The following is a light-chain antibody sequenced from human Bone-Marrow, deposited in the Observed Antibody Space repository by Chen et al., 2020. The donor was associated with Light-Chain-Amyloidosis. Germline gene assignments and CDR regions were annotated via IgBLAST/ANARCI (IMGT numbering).Light chain of an antibody. CDR1: VLSKQY. J-gene: IGLJ2*01. Sequence: SYDLTQPFSVSVSPGQRARFTCSGDVLSKQYVRWIQQKPGQALLLIIVKDTERPSGISKRFSGSTSGSTVALTIDGAQVDDEADYYCYSATDRNVFVGGGTKLTVL. CDR2: KDT. V-gene: IGLV3-27*01. CDR3: YSATDRNVF.